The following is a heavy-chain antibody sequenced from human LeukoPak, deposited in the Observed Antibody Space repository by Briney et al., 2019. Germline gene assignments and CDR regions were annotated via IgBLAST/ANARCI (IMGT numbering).Heavy chain of an antibody. CDR3: ARVGGGIITMATNWFDP. V-gene: IGHV1-18*01. J-gene: IGHJ5*02. CDR2: ISAYNGNT. D-gene: IGHD3-10*01. CDR1: GYTFSSYG. Sequence: ASVKASCKASGYTFSSYGIIWVRQAPGQGLEWMGWISAYNGNTNYAQNLQGRVTMTTDTSTSTAYMELRSLRSDDTAVYYCARVGGGIITMATNWFDPWGQGTLVTVSS.